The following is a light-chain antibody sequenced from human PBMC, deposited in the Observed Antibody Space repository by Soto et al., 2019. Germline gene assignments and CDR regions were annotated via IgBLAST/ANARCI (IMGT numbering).Light chain of an antibody. CDR2: GAS. CDR3: QQYNDWPPT. J-gene: IGKJ1*01. CDR1: QNVRTN. Sequence: EVVMTQSPATVSVSPGERVTLSCRASQNVRTNFAWYQQKPGQAPRLLIYGASTRATGIPDRFSASGSGTEFTFTISSLQSEDFVVYYCQQYNDWPPTFGQGTKVDIK. V-gene: IGKV3-15*01.